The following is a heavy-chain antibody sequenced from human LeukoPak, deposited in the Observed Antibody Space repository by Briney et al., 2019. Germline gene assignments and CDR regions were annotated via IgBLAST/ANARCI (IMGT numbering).Heavy chain of an antibody. V-gene: IGHV3-15*01. D-gene: IGHD5-24*01. CDR1: GFTFSNAW. J-gene: IGHJ6*03. Sequence: GGSLRLSCAASGFTFSNAWMSWVRQAPGKGLEWVGRIKSKTDGGTTDYAAPVKGRFTISRDDSKNTLYLQMNSLKTEDTAVYYFTTYGQDQWQIYNSTGRTVWAKGTRSTVSS. CDR3: TTYGQDQWQIYNSTGRTV. CDR2: IKSKTDGGTT.